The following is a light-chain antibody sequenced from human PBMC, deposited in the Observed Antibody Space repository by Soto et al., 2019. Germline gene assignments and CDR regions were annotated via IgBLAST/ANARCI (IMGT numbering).Light chain of an antibody. CDR3: QQSSTWPRT. Sequence: EIVLTQSPATLSLSPGERATLSCRASQSVSSYLAWYQQKRGQAPRLLIYDASNRATGTPLRFSGSGSGTDFTLTISSLEPEDFAVYYCQQSSTWPRTFGHGTKVDIK. CDR1: QSVSSY. J-gene: IGKJ3*01. CDR2: DAS. V-gene: IGKV3-11*01.